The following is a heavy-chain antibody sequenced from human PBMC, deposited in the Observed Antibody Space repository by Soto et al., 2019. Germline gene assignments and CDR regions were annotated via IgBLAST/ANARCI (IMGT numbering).Heavy chain of an antibody. CDR3: ARHSGVAEDGTD. CDR2: IYPGDSDT. D-gene: IGHD6-13*01. V-gene: IGHV5-51*01. Sequence: PGESLKISCKGSGYSFTTNWIGWVRQMPGKGLEWMGVIYPGDSDTRYSPSFQGQVAISADRSINTAYLQWSSLKASDTAMYYCARHSGVAEDGTDWGQGTLVTVSS. CDR1: GYSFTTNW. J-gene: IGHJ1*01.